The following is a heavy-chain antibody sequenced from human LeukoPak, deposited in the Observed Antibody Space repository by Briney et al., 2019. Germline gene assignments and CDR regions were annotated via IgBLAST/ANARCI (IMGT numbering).Heavy chain of an antibody. CDR1: GFTFSRYA. J-gene: IGHJ1*01. V-gene: IGHV3-64D*09. D-gene: IGHD2-15*01. Sequence: PGGSLRLSCSASGFTFSRYAMHWVRQAPGKGLEYVSGISSNGDRTYYADSVKGRFIISRDNSKNTLYLQMSSLRAEDTAVYYCVKVGCSGGSCYWAYFQHWGQGTLVTVSS. CDR3: VKVGCSGGSCYWAYFQH. CDR2: ISSNGDRT.